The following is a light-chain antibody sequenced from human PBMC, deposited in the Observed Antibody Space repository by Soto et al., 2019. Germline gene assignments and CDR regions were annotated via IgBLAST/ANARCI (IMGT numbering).Light chain of an antibody. J-gene: IGKJ4*01. CDR2: GVS. Sequence: EIVLTQSPGTVSLSPGERATLSCRASQSVTSSYLAWYQQKPGRAPRLLIYGVSSRATGIPDRFSGSGAGTDFTLTISRLEPEDFAVYYCQQYGDSPLTFGGGTKVEIK. CDR3: QQYGDSPLT. V-gene: IGKV3-20*01. CDR1: QSVTSSY.